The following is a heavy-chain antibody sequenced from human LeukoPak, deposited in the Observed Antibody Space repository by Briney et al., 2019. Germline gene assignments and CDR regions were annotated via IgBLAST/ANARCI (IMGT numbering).Heavy chain of an antibody. CDR3: ARLGVPLYYFDY. V-gene: IGHV4-39*01. CDR1: GGSISSSSYY. CDR2: IYYSGCT. J-gene: IGHJ4*02. D-gene: IGHD3-16*01. Sequence: PSETLSLTCTVSGGSISSSSYYWGWIRQPPGKGLEWIGSIYYSGCTYYNPSLKSRVTISVDTSKNQFSLKLSSVTAADTAVYYCARLGVPLYYFDYWGQGTLVTVSS.